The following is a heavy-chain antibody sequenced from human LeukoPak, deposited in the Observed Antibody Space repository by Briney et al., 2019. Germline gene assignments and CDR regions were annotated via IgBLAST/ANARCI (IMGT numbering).Heavy chain of an antibody. CDR2: INHSGST. D-gene: IGHD3-3*01. J-gene: IGHJ5*02. V-gene: IGHV4-34*01. Sequence: SETLSLTCAVYGGSFSAYYWSWVRQPPGNGLEWIGEINHSGSTNYNPSLKSRVTISIDTSMNQFSLNLSSVTAADTAVYYCARWSGVPNWFDPWGQGTLVTVSS. CDR1: GGSFSAYY. CDR3: ARWSGVPNWFDP.